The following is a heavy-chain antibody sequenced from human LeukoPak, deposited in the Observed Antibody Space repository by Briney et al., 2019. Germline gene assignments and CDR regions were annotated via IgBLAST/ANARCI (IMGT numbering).Heavy chain of an antibody. V-gene: IGHV3-53*01. CDR3: ARGFKYSSGWYYFDY. Sequence: GSLRLSCAASGFTVSSNYMNWVRQAPGKGLERVSVIYSGGSTYYADSVKGRFTISRDNSKNTLYLQMNSLRAEDTAVYYCARGFKYSSGWYYFDYWGQGTLVTVSS. CDR2: IYSGGST. CDR1: GFTVSSNY. J-gene: IGHJ4*02. D-gene: IGHD6-19*01.